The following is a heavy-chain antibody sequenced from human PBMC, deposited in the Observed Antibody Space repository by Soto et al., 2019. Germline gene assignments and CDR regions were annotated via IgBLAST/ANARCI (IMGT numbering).Heavy chain of an antibody. Sequence: QITLKESGPTLVKPTQTLTLTCTFSGFSLSTTGVGVGWIRQPPGKALEWLALIYWDDDKRYNPSLKSRLTNTKDTSKNQVVLTMTNLDPVDTATYYCVQSRCGGDCLQADSSHSYYGLDVWGQGTTVTVSS. V-gene: IGHV2-5*02. CDR3: VQSRCGGDCLQADSSHSYYGLDV. CDR1: GFSLSTTGVG. J-gene: IGHJ6*02. CDR2: IYWDDDK. D-gene: IGHD2-21*01.